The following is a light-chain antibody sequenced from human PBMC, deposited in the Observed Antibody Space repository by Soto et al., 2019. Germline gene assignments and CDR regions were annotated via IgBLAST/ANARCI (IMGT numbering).Light chain of an antibody. Sequence: AIRMTQSPSSFSASTGDRVTITCRASQGIGSYLAWYQQKPGKAPKLLIYAASTLQSVVPSRFSGSGSGTDFTLTSSCLQSEDVATYYCQRYYRYPLTFGQGTKVEIK. CDR2: AAS. V-gene: IGKV1-8*01. CDR3: QRYYRYPLT. J-gene: IGKJ1*01. CDR1: QGIGSY.